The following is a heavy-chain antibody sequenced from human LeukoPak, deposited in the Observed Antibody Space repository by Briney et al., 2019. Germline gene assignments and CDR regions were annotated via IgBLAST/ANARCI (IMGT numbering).Heavy chain of an antibody. V-gene: IGHV3-23*01. J-gene: IGHJ3*02. CDR3: AKDAGIVVVIFDAFDI. CDR2: ISGSGGST. D-gene: IGHD2-21*01. Sequence: PGGSLRLSCAGSGFTFSTYGMTWVRQAPGKGLEWVSAISGSGGSTYYADSVKGRFTISRDNSKNTLYLQMNSLRAEDTAVYYCAKDAGIVVVIFDAFDIWGQGTMVTVSS. CDR1: GFTFSTYG.